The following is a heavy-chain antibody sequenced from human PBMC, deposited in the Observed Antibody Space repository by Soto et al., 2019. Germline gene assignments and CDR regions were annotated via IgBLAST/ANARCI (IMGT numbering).Heavy chain of an antibody. CDR3: ARDHDIWGEDWFDP. D-gene: IGHD3-9*01. CDR2: ISGSMDGR. V-gene: IGHV1-18*04. Sequence: QVQLVQSGAEMKKPGASVKVACKASGYSFTNYGISWVRQAPGQGLEWMGWISGSMDGRNFAQKFQGRVTMTTDTPTSTAYMELRSLTSDDTALCYRARDHDIWGEDWFDPWGQGTLVTVSS. CDR1: GYSFTNYG. J-gene: IGHJ5*02.